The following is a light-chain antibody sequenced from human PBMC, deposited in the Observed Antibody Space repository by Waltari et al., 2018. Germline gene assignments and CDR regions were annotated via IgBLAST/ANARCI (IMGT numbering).Light chain of an antibody. CDR3: TSYAGGNIL. CDR2: EVS. CDR1: SSDVGGYNY. J-gene: IGLJ3*02. V-gene: IGLV2-8*01. Sequence: QSALTQPTSASGSPGQSVTISCTGTSSDVGGYNYVSWYQQHPGKAPKLMIYEVSKRPSGVPDRFSGSKSGNTASLTVSGLQAEDEADYYCTSYAGGNILFGGGTKLTVL.